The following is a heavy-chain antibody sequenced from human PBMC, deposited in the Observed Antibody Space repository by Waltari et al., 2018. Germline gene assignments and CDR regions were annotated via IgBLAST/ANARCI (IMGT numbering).Heavy chain of an antibody. V-gene: IGHV5-51*01. Sequence: EVQLVQSGAEVKKPGESLKISCKGSGYSFTSYWIGWVRQMPGKGLEWMGIIYPGDSDTRYSPSFQGQVTISADKSISTAYLQWSSLKASDTAMYYCARQNIAARLYWYFDLWGRGTLVTVSS. D-gene: IGHD6-6*01. CDR3: ARQNIAARLYWYFDL. J-gene: IGHJ2*01. CDR2: IYPGDSDT. CDR1: GYSFTSYW.